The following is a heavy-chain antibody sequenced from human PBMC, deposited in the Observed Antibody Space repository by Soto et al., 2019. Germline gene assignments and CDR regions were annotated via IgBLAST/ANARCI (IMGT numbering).Heavy chain of an antibody. D-gene: IGHD6-6*01. Sequence: GSLRLSCAASGFTFDDYAMHWVRQPPGKGLQWVSLISWDGGSTYYADSVKGRFTISRDNSKNSLYLQMNSLRAEDTALYSCAKTMGTSIVAPMDVGGQGTTVTVSS. CDR1: GFTFDDYA. V-gene: IGHV3-43D*04. CDR2: ISWDGGST. CDR3: AKTMGTSIVAPMDV. J-gene: IGHJ6*02.